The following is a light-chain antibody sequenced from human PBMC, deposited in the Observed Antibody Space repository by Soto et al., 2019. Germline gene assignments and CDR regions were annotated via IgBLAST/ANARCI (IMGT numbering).Light chain of an antibody. V-gene: IGLV2-14*01. CDR3: GSYSSTTTREV. Sequence: QSVLTQPASVSGSPGQSITISCTGASSDVGGYNFVPWYQHHPGTPPKLIIYEVSHRPSGVSHRFSGSKSANTASLTISGLQVEDEADYFCGSYSSTTTREVFGTGTKVTVL. J-gene: IGLJ1*01. CDR2: EVS. CDR1: SSDVGGYNF.